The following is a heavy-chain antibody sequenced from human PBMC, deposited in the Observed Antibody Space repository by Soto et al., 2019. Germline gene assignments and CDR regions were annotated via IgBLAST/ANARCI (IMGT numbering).Heavy chain of an antibody. V-gene: IGHV3-23*01. Sequence: GGSLRLSCAASGFTFSSYAMSWVRQAPGKGLEWVSAISGSGGSTYYADSVKGRFTISRDNSKNTLYLQMNSLRAEDTAVYYCAKSNTWQWLVQFLGYNWFDPWGQGTLVTVSS. D-gene: IGHD6-19*01. CDR1: GFTFSSYA. J-gene: IGHJ5*02. CDR3: AKSNTWQWLVQFLGYNWFDP. CDR2: ISGSGGST.